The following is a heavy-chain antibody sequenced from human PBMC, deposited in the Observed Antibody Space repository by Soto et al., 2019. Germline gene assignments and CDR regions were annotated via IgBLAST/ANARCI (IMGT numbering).Heavy chain of an antibody. V-gene: IGHV1-2*06. J-gene: IGHJ5*02. CDR3: AKLPPTPDWFDP. CDR2: INPNSGAT. D-gene: IGHD1-7*01. CDR1: GYTFTGYF. Sequence: QVQLVQSGAEVKKPGTSVKVSCKASGYTFTGYFIHWLRHAPGQGLEWMGRINPNSGATNYARKFHDRVTMTRDTSINTAYMELSSLRSDDTAIYYCAKLPPTPDWFDPWGQGTLVTVSS.